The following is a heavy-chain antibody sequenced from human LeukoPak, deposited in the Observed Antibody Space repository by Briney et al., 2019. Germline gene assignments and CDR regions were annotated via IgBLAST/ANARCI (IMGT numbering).Heavy chain of an antibody. CDR1: GLSFNNCW. J-gene: IGHJ4*02. CDR3: VGSIGWPAD. D-gene: IGHD6-19*01. Sequence: PGGSLRLSCAASGLSFNNCWMHWVRQAPGRGVEGVSRIDNDGNTMYADSMKSRFTISRDNAKNTLYLQMNNLSADDTAVYYCVGSIGWPADWGQGSLVTVSS. V-gene: IGHV3-74*03. CDR2: IDNDGNT.